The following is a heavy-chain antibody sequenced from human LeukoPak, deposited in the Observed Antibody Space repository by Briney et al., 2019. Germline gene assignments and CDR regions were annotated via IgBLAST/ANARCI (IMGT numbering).Heavy chain of an antibody. CDR1: GFTFSSYE. V-gene: IGHV3-48*03. D-gene: IGHD2-21*02. CDR2: ISSSGSTI. J-gene: IGHJ2*01. CDR3: ARDRLYCGGDCYQLDL. Sequence: GGSLRLSCAASGFTFSSYEMNWVRQAPGKGLEWVSYISSSGSTIYYADPVKGRFTISRDNAKNSLYLQMNSLRAEDTAVYYCARDRLYCGGDCYQLDLWGRGTLVTVSS.